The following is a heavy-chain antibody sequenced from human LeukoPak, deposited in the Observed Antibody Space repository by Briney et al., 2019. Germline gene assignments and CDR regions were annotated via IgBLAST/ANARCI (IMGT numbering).Heavy chain of an antibody. J-gene: IGHJ4*02. CDR2: TYSGDSDT. D-gene: IGHD6-19*01. CDR1: GYSFTNYW. V-gene: IGHV5-51*01. CDR3: ARRRAVAGTYYFDY. Sequence: GASLKISCKGSGYSFTNYWIAWVRQMPGKGLEWMGITYSGDSDTRYSPSLQGQVTISVDKSMSTAYLQWSSLKASDTAMYYCARRRAVAGTYYFDYWGQGTLVTVSS.